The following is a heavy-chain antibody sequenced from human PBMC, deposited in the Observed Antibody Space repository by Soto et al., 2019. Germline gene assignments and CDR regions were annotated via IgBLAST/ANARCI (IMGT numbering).Heavy chain of an antibody. Sequence: PSETLSLTCTVSGGSVSSGSYYWSWIRQPPGKGLEWIGYIYYSGSTNYNPSLKSRVTISVDTSKNQFSLKLSSVTAADTAVYYCARVYCISTSCYLNWFDPWGQGTLVTVS. CDR1: GGSVSSGSYY. D-gene: IGHD2-2*01. CDR3: ARVYCISTSCYLNWFDP. V-gene: IGHV4-61*01. CDR2: IYYSGST. J-gene: IGHJ5*02.